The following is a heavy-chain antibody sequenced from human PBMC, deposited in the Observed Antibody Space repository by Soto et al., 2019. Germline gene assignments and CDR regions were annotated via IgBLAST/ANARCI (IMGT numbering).Heavy chain of an antibody. CDR1: GYTFTSYD. J-gene: IGHJ6*03. CDR3: ARGEGPTVGYYMDV. CDR2: MNPNSGNT. Sequence: ASVKVSCKASGYTFTSYDINWVRQATGQGLEWMGWMNPNSGNTGYAQKFQGRVTMTRNTSISTAYMELSSLRSEDTAVYYCARGEGPTVGYYMDVWGKGTTVTVSS. V-gene: IGHV1-8*01. D-gene: IGHD4-4*01.